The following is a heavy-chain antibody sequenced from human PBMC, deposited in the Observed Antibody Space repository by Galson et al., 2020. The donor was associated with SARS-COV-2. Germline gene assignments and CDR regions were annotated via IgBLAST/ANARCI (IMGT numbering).Heavy chain of an antibody. CDR1: GGTFNRCA. CDR2: IIPIFGVA. Sequence: SVKVSCKASGGTFNRCALSWVRQAPGQGLEWMGGIIPIFGVANYAQTFQGRVTITADESTRTAYMELSSLRSEDTAVYYCARSDPDYSNGWYEITFDYWGQGTLVTVSS. CDR3: ARSDPDYSNGWYEITFDY. D-gene: IGHD6-19*01. V-gene: IGHV1-69*13. J-gene: IGHJ4*02.